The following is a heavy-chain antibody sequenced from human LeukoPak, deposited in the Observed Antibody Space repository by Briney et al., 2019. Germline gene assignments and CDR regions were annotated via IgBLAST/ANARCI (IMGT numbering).Heavy chain of an antibody. CDR3: ARGLSYSDY. CDR2: IKQDGSEK. J-gene: IGHJ4*02. CDR1: GFTFSSYG. D-gene: IGHD3-10*01. V-gene: IGHV3-7*03. Sequence: GGSLRLSCAASGFTFSSYGVHWVRQAPGKGLEWVASIKQDGSEKYYVDSVKGRLTISRDNSKNTLYLQMNSLRAEDTAVYYCARGLSYSDYWGQGTLVTVSS.